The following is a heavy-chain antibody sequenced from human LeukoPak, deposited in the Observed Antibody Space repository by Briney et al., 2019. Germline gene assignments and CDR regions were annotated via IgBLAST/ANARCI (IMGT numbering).Heavy chain of an antibody. Sequence: GGSLRLSCAASGFTFSTSWMHWVRQAPGKGLVWVSRINTDGSTTDYADSVEGRFTVSRDNAKNTLYLQMNSLRAEDTAVYYCARDPDYGDYPYWGQGTLVTVSS. J-gene: IGHJ4*02. CDR1: GFTFSTSW. CDR3: ARDPDYGDYPY. CDR2: INTDGSTT. V-gene: IGHV3-74*01. D-gene: IGHD4-17*01.